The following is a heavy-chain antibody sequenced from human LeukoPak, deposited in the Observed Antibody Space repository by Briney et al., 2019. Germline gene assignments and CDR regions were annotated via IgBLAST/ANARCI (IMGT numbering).Heavy chain of an antibody. CDR1: GGSISSSSYY. CDR2: IYYSGST. CDR3: ARHFIAAREYNWFDP. J-gene: IGHJ5*02. V-gene: IGHV4-39*01. D-gene: IGHD6-6*01. Sequence: SETLSLTCTVSGGSISSSSYYWGWIRQPPGKGLEWIGSIYYSGSTYYNPSLKSRVTISVDTSKNQFSLKLSSVTAADTAVYYCARHFIAAREYNWFDPWGQGTLVTVSS.